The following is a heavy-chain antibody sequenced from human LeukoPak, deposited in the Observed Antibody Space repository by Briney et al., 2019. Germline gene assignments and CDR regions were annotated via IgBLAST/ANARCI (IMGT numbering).Heavy chain of an antibody. CDR3: ARESYDYVWGGYRRAIPFVY. V-gene: IGHV1-69*04. Sequence: GASVKVSCKATGGTFSSYAISWVRQAPGQGLEWMGRIIPILGIANYAQKFQGRVTITADKSTSTAYMELSSLRSEDTAVYYCARESYDYVWGGYRRAIPFVYWGEGTLVTVSS. D-gene: IGHD3-16*02. J-gene: IGHJ4*02. CDR1: GGTFSSYA. CDR2: IIPILGIA.